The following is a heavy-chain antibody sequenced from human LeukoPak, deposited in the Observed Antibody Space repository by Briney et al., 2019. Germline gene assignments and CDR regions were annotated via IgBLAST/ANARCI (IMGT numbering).Heavy chain of an antibody. V-gene: IGHV4-39*01. Sequence: SETLSLTCTVSGASIRITNYYWGWIRQPPGKGLEWIPSVYYAGPLYYNPSLKSRVSISVETSKHQVSQRLSSVTAADTAVYYCARHSNYASGSTAKGLFDYWGQGTLVSVSS. J-gene: IGHJ4*02. CDR1: GASIRITNYY. CDR3: ARHSNYASGSTAKGLFDY. D-gene: IGHD3-10*01. CDR2: VYYAGPL.